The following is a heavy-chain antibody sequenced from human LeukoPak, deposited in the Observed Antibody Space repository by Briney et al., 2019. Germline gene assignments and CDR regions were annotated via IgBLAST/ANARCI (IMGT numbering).Heavy chain of an antibody. V-gene: IGHV3-7*01. CDR2: IKHNGGEK. J-gene: IGHJ4*02. CDR1: GFTVSSNY. Sequence: GGSLRLSCAASGFTVSSNYMSWVRQAPGKGLEWVASIKHNGGEKYYVDSVKGRFTISRDNAKNSLYLEMSSLRVEDTAVYYCARDRGWRTSGYYLYHFDYWGQGTLVTFAS. D-gene: IGHD3-22*01. CDR3: ARDRGWRTSGYYLYHFDY.